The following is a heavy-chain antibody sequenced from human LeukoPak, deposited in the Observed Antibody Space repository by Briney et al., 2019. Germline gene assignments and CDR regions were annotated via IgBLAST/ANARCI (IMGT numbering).Heavy chain of an antibody. J-gene: IGHJ5*02. CDR3: ARDAELGTDNWFDP. D-gene: IGHD7-27*01. CDR1: GYTFTGYY. V-gene: IGHV1-2*02. Sequence: GASVKVSCKASGYTFTGYYMHWVRQAPGQGLEWMGWINPNSGGTNYAQKFQGRVTMTRDTSISTAYMELSRLRSDDTAVYYCARDAELGTDNWFDPWGQGTLVTVSS. CDR2: INPNSGGT.